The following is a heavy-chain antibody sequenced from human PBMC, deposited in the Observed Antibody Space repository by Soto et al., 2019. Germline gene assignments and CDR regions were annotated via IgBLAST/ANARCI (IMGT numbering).Heavy chain of an antibody. CDR1: GGTFSSYA. Sequence: GASVKVSCKASGGTFSSYAISWVRQAPGQGLEWMGGIIPIFGTANYAQKFQGRVTITADESTITAYMELSSLRVEDTAVYYCAAWGQQNYWGLGTLVTVSS. CDR3: AAWGQQNY. V-gene: IGHV1-69*13. J-gene: IGHJ4*02. CDR2: IIPIFGTA. D-gene: IGHD3-16*01.